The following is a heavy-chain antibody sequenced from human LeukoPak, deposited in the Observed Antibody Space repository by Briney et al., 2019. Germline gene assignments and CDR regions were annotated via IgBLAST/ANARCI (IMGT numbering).Heavy chain of an antibody. D-gene: IGHD5-12*01. CDR2: IYPGDSDT. V-gene: IGHV5-51*01. CDR3: ARNGPDIVATTPRAFDI. J-gene: IGHJ3*02. Sequence: PGESLKISCKGSGYSFTSYWIGWVRQMPGKGLEWMGIIYPGDSDTRYSPSSQGQVTISADKSISTAYLQWSTLKASDTAIYYCARNGPDIVATTPRAFDIWGQGTMVTVSA. CDR1: GYSFTSYW.